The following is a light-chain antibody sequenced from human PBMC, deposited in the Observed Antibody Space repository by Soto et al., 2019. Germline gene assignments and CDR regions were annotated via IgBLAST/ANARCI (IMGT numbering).Light chain of an antibody. Sequence: QSVLTQPPSVSGSLGQSVTISCTGTSSDVGGYNRVSWYQQPPGTAPKLMIYDVSNRPSGVPDRFSGSKSGNTASLTISGLQAEDEADYYCSSYTSSSTYVFGTGT. CDR3: SSYTSSSTYV. CDR1: SSDVGGYNR. CDR2: DVS. J-gene: IGLJ1*01. V-gene: IGLV2-18*02.